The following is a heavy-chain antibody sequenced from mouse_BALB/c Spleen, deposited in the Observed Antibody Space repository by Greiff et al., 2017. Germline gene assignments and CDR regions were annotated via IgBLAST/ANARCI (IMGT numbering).Heavy chain of an antibody. CDR3: ARVYGNYAFAY. J-gene: IGHJ3*01. V-gene: IGHV7-3*02. Sequence: EVHLVESGGGLVQPGGSLRLSCATSGFTFTDYYMSWVRQPPGKALEWLGFIRNKANGYTTEYSASVKGRFTISRDNSQSILYLQMNTLRAEDSATYYCARVYGNYAFAYWGQGTLVTVSA. CDR1: GFTFTDYY. CDR2: IRNKANGYTT. D-gene: IGHD2-1*01.